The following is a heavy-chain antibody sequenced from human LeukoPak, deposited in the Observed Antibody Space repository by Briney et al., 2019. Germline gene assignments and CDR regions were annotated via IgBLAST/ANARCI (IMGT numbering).Heavy chain of an antibody. CDR2: IYSGGST. CDR1: GLTFSSYA. J-gene: IGHJ4*02. CDR3: AKVGVGYYYYSSGYSYY. V-gene: IGHV3-23*03. D-gene: IGHD3-22*01. Sequence: GGSLRLSCAASGLTFSSYAMTWVRQAPGKGLEWVSVIYSGGSTYYADSVKGRFTISGDNSKNTLYLQMNSLRAEDTAVYYCAKVGVGYYYYSSGYSYYWGQGTLVTVSS.